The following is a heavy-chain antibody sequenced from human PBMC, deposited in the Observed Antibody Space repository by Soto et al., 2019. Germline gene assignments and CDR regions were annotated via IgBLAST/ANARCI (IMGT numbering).Heavy chain of an antibody. D-gene: IGHD2-15*01. Sequence: GGSLRLSCAASSFIISDYYMSWIRQAPGKGLEWVSYISGSGTTIYYADSVKGRFTISRDNAKNSLYLQMSSLRAEDTAVYYCARVGCSGGSCPLDYCGQRTLVIVSS. J-gene: IGHJ4*02. V-gene: IGHV3-11*01. CDR1: SFIISDYY. CDR2: ISGSGTTI. CDR3: ARVGCSGGSCPLDY.